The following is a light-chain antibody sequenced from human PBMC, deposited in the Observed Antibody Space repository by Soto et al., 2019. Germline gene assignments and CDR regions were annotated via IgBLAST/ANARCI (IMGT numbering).Light chain of an antibody. Sequence: DIQVTQSPSTLSASVGETVTFTCRASQSISGWLAWYQQKPGKAPKLLIYAACSLQSGVPSRFSGSVPGTDFTLTISSLQPEDFATYYCQQSYSTPRTFGQGTKVDIK. CDR3: QQSYSTPRT. J-gene: IGKJ1*01. V-gene: IGKV1-39*01. CDR2: AAC. CDR1: QSISGW.